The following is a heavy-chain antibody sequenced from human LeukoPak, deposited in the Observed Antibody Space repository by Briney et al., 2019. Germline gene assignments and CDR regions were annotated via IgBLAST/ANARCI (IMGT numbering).Heavy chain of an antibody. J-gene: IGHJ5*02. V-gene: IGHV1-69*01. CDR3: ARDLRGLQGSDP. D-gene: IGHD4-11*01. CDR2: IIPIFGTA. CDR1: GGTFSSYA. Sequence: SVKVSCKASGGTFSSYAISWVRQAPGQGLEWMGGIIPIFGTANYAQKFQGRVTITADESTSTAYMELSSLRSEDTAVYYCARDLRGLQGSDPWGQETLVTVSS.